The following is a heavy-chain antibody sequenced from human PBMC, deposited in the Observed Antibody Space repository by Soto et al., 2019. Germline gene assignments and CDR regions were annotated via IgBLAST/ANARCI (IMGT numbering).Heavy chain of an antibody. CDR3: AEPLGLAVAGPGRFDL. CDR1: GGTFSRYA. CDR2: ITPMFGTA. Sequence: QVQLVQSGAEVKKYGSSVKVSCKASGGTFSRYAISWVRQAPGQGLEWMGGITPMFGTANYAQKFQGRVTSTADESTSAASMGLSSLRSDDTAVYYCAEPLGLAVAGPGRFDLWGRGTLVTVSS. D-gene: IGHD6-19*01. J-gene: IGHJ2*01. V-gene: IGHV1-69*12.